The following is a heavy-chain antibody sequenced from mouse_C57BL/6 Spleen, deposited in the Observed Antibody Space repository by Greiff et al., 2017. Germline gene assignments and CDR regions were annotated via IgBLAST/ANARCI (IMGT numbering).Heavy chain of an antibody. CDR3: ARLESPGYFDV. CDR2: IYPSDSET. V-gene: IGHV1-61*01. CDR1: GYTFTSYW. Sequence: QVQLQQPGAELVRPGSSVKLSCKASGYTFTSYWMDWVKQRPGQGLEWIGNIYPSDSETHYNQKFKDKATLTVDKSSSTAYMQLSSLTSEDSAVYYCARLESPGYFDVWGTGTTVTVSS. J-gene: IGHJ1*03.